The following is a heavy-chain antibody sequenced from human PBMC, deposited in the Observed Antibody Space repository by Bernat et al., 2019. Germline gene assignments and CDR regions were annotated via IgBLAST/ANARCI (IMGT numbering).Heavy chain of an antibody. V-gene: IGHV3-49*04. CDR2: IRSKAYGGTT. Sequence: QLVESGVFFLQPGLSLRLSCPASGFTFGDYAMSWVRQAPGKGLEWVGFIRSKAYGGTTEYAASVKGRFTISRDDSKSIAYLQMNSLKTEDTAVYYCTRDQGLWAEESSIAARLLYNYYYYYYYMDVWGKGTTVTVSS. CDR1: GFTFGDYA. J-gene: IGHJ6*03. CDR3: TRDQGLWAEESSIAARLLYNYYYYYYYMDV. D-gene: IGHD6-6*01.